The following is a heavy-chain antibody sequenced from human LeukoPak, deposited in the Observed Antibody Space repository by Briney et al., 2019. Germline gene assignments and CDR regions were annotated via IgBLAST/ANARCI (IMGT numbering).Heavy chain of an antibody. CDR3: ASRLTGYSSSWYGEPIDY. Sequence: GGSLRLSCAASGFTFSSYWMSWVRQAPGKGLQWVANITLDGRENYYVDSVRGRFTISRDNAKNSLYLQMNSLRAEDTAVYYCASRLTGYSSSWYGEPIDYWGQGTLITVSS. J-gene: IGHJ4*02. D-gene: IGHD6-13*01. CDR1: GFTFSSYW. V-gene: IGHV3-7*01. CDR2: ITLDGREN.